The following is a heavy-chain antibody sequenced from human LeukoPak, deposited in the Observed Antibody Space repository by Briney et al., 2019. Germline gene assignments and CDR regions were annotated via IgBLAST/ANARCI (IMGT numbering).Heavy chain of an antibody. Sequence: GGSLRLSCAASGFTFSSHSMNWVRQAPGKGLEWVSYISSSGTTIYYADSVKGRFTISRDNAKNSLYLQMNSLTGEDTAVYYCARGGDSLGGNWFDPWGQGTLVTVSS. CDR1: GFTFSSHS. D-gene: IGHD3-16*01. CDR3: ARGGDSLGGNWFDP. J-gene: IGHJ5*02. V-gene: IGHV3-48*04. CDR2: ISSSGTTI.